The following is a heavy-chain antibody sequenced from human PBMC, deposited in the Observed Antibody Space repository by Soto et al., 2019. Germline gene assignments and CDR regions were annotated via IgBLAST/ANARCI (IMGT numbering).Heavy chain of an antibody. CDR3: ARDGFRGNDSRSLDN. D-gene: IGHD5-12*01. CDR1: GFVFNNFG. V-gene: IGHV3-33*01. CDR2: VWFDGFNK. Sequence: QVQLVESGGGVVQPGESLRLSCAASGFVFNNFGMHWVRQAPGKGLEWVTIVWFDGFNKYYADSVRGRFTVSRDNSKNTVYLQLKSLRVDDKAVYYCARDGFRGNDSRSLDNWGEGTLVSVSS. J-gene: IGHJ4*02.